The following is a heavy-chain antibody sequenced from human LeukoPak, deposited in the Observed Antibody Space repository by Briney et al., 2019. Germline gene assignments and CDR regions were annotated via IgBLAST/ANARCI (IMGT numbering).Heavy chain of an antibody. CDR1: GFTFSSYG. V-gene: IGHV3-33*01. D-gene: IGHD5-12*01. J-gene: IGHJ4*02. CDR2: IWYDGSNK. CDR3: ARDTRGYSGYETTYFDY. Sequence: GRSLRLSCAASGFTFSSYGMHWVRQAPGKGLEWVAVIWYDGSNKYYADSVKGRFTISRDNSENTLYLQTNSLRAEDTAVYYCARDTRGYSGYETTYFDYWGQGTLVTVSS.